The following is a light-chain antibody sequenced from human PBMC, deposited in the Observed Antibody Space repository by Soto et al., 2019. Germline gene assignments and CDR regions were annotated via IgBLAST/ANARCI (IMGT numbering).Light chain of an antibody. CDR1: QSLVYSNGNTY. CDR2: LVS. V-gene: IGKV2-30*01. J-gene: IGKJ1*01. Sequence: DVVLTQSPLSLPVTLGQPASISCWSSQSLVYSNGNTYLNWFHXRPGQSPRRXIYLVSNRDSGVPDRFSGSGSGTDFTLKISRVEAEDGGVYDGMQGTHWPWTFGQGTKVDIK. CDR3: MQGTHWPWT.